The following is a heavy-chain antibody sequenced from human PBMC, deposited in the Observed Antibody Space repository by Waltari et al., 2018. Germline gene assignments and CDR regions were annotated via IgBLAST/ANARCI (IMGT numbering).Heavy chain of an antibody. D-gene: IGHD3-10*01. CDR3: ARDSGSGSLHH. Sequence: QVQLVQSGAEVKKPGASVKVSCRASGYIFTRYAIHWVRQAPGQRLEWMGWINIGNGNTRDSQRFQDRVSITRDTSASTAYMDLSSLRSEDTAVYYCARDSGSGSLHHWGQGTLVTVSS. CDR2: INIGNGNT. V-gene: IGHV1-3*04. CDR1: GYIFTRYA. J-gene: IGHJ4*02.